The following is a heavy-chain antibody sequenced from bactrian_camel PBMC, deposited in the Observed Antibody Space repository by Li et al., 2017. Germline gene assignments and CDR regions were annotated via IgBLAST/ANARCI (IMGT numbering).Heavy chain of an antibody. Sequence: HVQLVESGGGSVQAGVSLRLSCAASGYTYNRNCMAWFRQAPGKEREGVARIATGSGNAYYADSVKGRFTISQDNARNTVYLQMNSLKPEDTAMYYCAARGPYCYTKLSVRDFTYWGQGTQVTVS. J-gene: IGHJ6*01. CDR1: GYTYNRNC. D-gene: IGHD2*01. CDR3: AARGPYCYTKLSVRDFTY. CDR2: IATGSGNA. V-gene: IGHV3S1*01.